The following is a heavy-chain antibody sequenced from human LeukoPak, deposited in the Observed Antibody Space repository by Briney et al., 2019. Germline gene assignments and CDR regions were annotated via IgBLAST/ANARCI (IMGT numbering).Heavy chain of an antibody. V-gene: IGHV4-59*01. Sequence: WETLSLTCTVSGGSISSYYWIWIRQPPGKGREGIGYIYYSGSTNYNPSLKSRVTISVDTSKNQFSLKLSSVTAADTAVYYCARDNGREATTFDYWGQGTLVTVSS. CDR1: GGSISSYY. CDR3: ARDNGREATTFDY. J-gene: IGHJ4*02. CDR2: IYYSGST. D-gene: IGHD5-12*01.